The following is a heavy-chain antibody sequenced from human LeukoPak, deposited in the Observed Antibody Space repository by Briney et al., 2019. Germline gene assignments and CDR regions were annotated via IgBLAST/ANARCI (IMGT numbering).Heavy chain of an antibody. V-gene: IGHV4-59*01. D-gene: IGHD3-10*01. Sequence: PSETLSLTCTVSGGSISSYYWSWIRQPPGKGLEWLGYIYYSGSTNYNPSLKSRVTISVDTSKNQFSLKLSSVTAADTAVYYCAAGEDYYGSGSYYAYWGQGTLVTVSS. J-gene: IGHJ4*02. CDR3: AAGEDYYGSGSYYAY. CDR1: GGSISSYY. CDR2: IYYSGST.